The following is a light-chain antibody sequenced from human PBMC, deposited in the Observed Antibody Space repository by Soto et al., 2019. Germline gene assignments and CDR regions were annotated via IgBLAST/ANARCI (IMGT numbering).Light chain of an antibody. CDR2: DNN. CDR1: SSNIGNNF. Sequence: QSVLTQPSSVSAAPGQKVTISCSGSSSNIGNNFVSWYQQVPGTAPKLLIYDNNKRPSGIPDRFSGSKSGTSATLGITGLQTGDEADYYCGTWDTSLSTPYVFGTGTKGTVL. J-gene: IGLJ1*01. V-gene: IGLV1-51*01. CDR3: GTWDTSLSTPYV.